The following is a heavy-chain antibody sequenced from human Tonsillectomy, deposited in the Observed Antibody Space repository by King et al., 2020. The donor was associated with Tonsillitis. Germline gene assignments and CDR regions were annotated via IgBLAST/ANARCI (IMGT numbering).Heavy chain of an antibody. J-gene: IGHJ3*02. V-gene: IGHV3-7*01. Sequence: VQLVESGGGLVQPGGSLRLSCAASGFTFSSYWMSWVRQAPGKGLEWVANIKQHGSDENYVDSVKGRFTISRDNAKNSLYLQMNSLRAEETAVYYCARPLTVDYAFDIWGQGTTVTVSS. CDR3: ARPLTVDYAFDI. CDR2: IKQHGSDE. D-gene: IGHD3-3*01. CDR1: GFTFSSYW.